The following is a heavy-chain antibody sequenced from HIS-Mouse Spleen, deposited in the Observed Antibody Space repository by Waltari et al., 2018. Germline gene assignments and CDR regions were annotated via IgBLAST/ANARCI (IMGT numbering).Heavy chain of an antibody. Sequence: QVQLVESGGGVVQPGRSLRLSCAASGFTFSSYGMHWVRQAPGKGVEWVAVISYDGSNKYYEDSVKGRFTIYRDNSKNTLYLQMNSLRAEDTAVYYCANRGGQLPDFDYWGQGTLVTVSS. V-gene: IGHV3-30*18. CDR3: ANRGGQLPDFDY. J-gene: IGHJ4*02. CDR2: ISYDGSNK. CDR1: GFTFSSYG. D-gene: IGHD1-1*01.